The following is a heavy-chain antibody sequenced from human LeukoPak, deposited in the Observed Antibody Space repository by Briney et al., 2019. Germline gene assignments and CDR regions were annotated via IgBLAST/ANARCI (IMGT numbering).Heavy chain of an antibody. CDR3: ARGALRYYYYGMDV. CDR1: GFTLSSYA. J-gene: IGHJ6*02. V-gene: IGHV3-23*01. CDR2: ISGSGGST. Sequence: PGGSLRLSCAASGFTLSSYAMSWVRQAPGKGLEWVSAISGSGGSTYYADSVKGRFTISRDNSKNTLYLQMNSLRAEDTAVYYCARGALRYYYYGMDVWGQGTTVTVSS.